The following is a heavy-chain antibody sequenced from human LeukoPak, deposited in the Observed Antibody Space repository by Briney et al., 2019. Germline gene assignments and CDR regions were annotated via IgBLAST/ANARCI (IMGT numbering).Heavy chain of an antibody. CDR2: INPNSGGA. D-gene: IGHD5-12*01. Sequence: GASVKVSCKASGYTFTSYYMHWVRQAPGQGLEWMGWINPNSGGANYAQKFQGRVTMTRDTSISTAYMELSRLRSDDTAVYYCARDGAEYSGYGAGYYYYMDVWGKGTTVTISS. J-gene: IGHJ6*03. V-gene: IGHV1-2*02. CDR1: GYTFTSYY. CDR3: ARDGAEYSGYGAGYYYYMDV.